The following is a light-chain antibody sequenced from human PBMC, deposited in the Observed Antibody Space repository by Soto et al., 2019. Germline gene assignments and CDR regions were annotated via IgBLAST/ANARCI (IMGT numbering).Light chain of an antibody. J-gene: IGLJ1*01. CDR2: FDS. V-gene: IGLV3-21*02. Sequence: SYELTQPPSVSVAPGQTARITCGGNNIESKSVHWYQQRPGQAPVLVIYFDSDRPSGIPDRFSASTSGNTAALTISRVEAGDEADYYCQVWDTISDHYVFGSGTKLTVL. CDR1: NIESKS. CDR3: QVWDTISDHYV.